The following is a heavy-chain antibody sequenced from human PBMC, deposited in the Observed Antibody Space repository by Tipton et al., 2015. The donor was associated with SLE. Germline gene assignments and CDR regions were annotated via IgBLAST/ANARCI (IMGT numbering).Heavy chain of an antibody. CDR2: IYYSGSS. J-gene: IGHJ2*01. CDR1: GGSISSYY. Sequence: TLSLTCTVSGGSISSYYWSWIRQPPGKGLGWIGYIYYSGSSHYNPSLKSRVTISVDTSKNQFPLKLSSVTAADTAVYYCARALGGAQQLVRYFDLWGRGPLVTVSS. D-gene: IGHD6-13*01. CDR3: ARALGGAQQLVRYFDL. V-gene: IGHV4-59*01.